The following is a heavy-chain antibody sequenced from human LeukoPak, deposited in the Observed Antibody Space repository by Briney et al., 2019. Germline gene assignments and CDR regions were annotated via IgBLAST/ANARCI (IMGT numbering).Heavy chain of an antibody. CDR3: ARPPSGYTYGPFDQ. V-gene: IGHV5-51*01. J-gene: IGHJ4*02. CDR1: GYSFSAYW. D-gene: IGHD5-18*01. Sequence: PGESLKISCKASGYSFSAYWIAWVRQMPGKGLEWMGSTYPGDSDTTYSPSFQGQVTISADKSISTAYLLWSSLKASDTAIYYCARPPSGYTYGPFDQWGQGTLVTVSS. CDR2: TYPGDSDT.